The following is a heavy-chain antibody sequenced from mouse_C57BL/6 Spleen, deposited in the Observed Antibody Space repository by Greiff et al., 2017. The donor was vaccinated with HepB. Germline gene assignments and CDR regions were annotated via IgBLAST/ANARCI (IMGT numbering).Heavy chain of an antibody. CDR1: GYTFTSYG. V-gene: IGHV1-81*01. J-gene: IGHJ3*01. D-gene: IGHD2-2*01. CDR2: IYPRSGNT. Sequence: VQLQQSGAELARPGASVKLSCKASGYTFTSYGISWVKQRTGQGLEWIGEIYPRSGNTYYNEKFKGKATLTAAKSSSTAYMELRSLTSEDSAVYFCATGGVTTEFAYWGQGTLVTVSA. CDR3: ATGGVTTEFAY.